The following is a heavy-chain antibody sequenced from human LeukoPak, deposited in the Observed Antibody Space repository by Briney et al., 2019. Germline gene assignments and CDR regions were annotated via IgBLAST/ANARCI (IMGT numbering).Heavy chain of an antibody. Sequence: ASVKVSCKASGYTFTSYGISWVRQAPGQGLERMGWISAYNGNTNYAQKLQGRVTMTTDTSTSTAYMELRSLRSDDTAVYYCARVAGGYSSSWFLGFDPWGQGTLVTVSS. J-gene: IGHJ5*02. CDR2: ISAYNGNT. D-gene: IGHD6-13*01. CDR3: ARVAGGYSSSWFLGFDP. CDR1: GYTFTSYG. V-gene: IGHV1-18*01.